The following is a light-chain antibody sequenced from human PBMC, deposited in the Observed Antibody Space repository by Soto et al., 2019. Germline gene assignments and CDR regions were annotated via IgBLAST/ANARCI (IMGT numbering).Light chain of an antibody. CDR2: EVS. CDR1: SSDVGGYNY. CDR3: SSYTGGNPSYV. V-gene: IGLV2-14*01. Sequence: QSVLAQPASVSGSPGQSITISCTGTSSDVGGYNYVSWYQHHPGKAPRLIIYEVSNRPSGVSDRFSGSKSGNTASLTVSGLQAEDEADYYCSSYTGGNPSYVFGTGTKVTVL. J-gene: IGLJ1*01.